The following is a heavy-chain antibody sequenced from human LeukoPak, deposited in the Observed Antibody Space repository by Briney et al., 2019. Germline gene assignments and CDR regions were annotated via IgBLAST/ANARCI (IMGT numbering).Heavy chain of an antibody. CDR2: IYTSGST. D-gene: IGHD6-13*01. V-gene: IGHV4-4*07. CDR3: ARLYSSSWYAFYYGMDV. J-gene: IGHJ6*02. CDR1: GGSISSYY. Sequence: SETLSLTCTVSGGSISSYYWSWIRQPAGKGLEWIGRIYTSGSTNYNPSLKSRVTMSVDTSKNQFSLKLSSVTAADTAVYYCARLYSSSWYAFYYGMDVWGQGTTVTVSS.